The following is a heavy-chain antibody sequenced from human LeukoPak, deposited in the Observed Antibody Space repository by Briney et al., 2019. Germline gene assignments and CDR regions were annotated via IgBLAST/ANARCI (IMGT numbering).Heavy chain of an antibody. CDR1: GFTFSSYA. CDR3: ARDSDYYDSSGYLEYFQH. D-gene: IGHD3-22*01. Sequence: GGSLRLSCAVSGFTFSSYAMSWVRQAPGKGLEWVSVIYSGGSTYYADSVKGRFTISRDNSKNTLYLQMNSLRAEDTAVYYCARDSDYYDSSGYLEYFQHWGQGTLVTVSS. V-gene: IGHV3-66*01. J-gene: IGHJ1*01. CDR2: IYSGGST.